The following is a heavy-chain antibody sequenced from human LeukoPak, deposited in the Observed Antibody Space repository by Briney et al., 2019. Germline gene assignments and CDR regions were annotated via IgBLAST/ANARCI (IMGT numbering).Heavy chain of an antibody. V-gene: IGHV1-69*13. D-gene: IGHD6-13*01. CDR3: ARGHSSSWPYGFDY. J-gene: IGHJ4*02. CDR1: GGTFSSYA. Sequence: SVKVSRKASGGTFSSYAMSWVRQAPGQGLEWMGGIIPIFGTANYAQKLQGRVTITADESTSTAYMELSSLRSEDTAVYYCARGHSSSWPYGFDYWGQGTLVTVSS. CDR2: IIPIFGTA.